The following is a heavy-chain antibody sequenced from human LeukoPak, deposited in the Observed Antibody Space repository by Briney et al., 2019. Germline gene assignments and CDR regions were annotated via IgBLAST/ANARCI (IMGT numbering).Heavy chain of an antibody. D-gene: IGHD1-26*01. V-gene: IGHV4-59*01. CDR2: IYYSGST. CDR3: ASTKRFSGTYLYFDY. J-gene: IGHJ4*02. Sequence: SETLSLTCTVSGGSISSYYWSWIRQPPGKGLEWIGYIYYSGSTNYNPSLKSRVTISVDTSKNQFSLKLSSVTAADTAVYYCASTKRFSGTYLYFDYWGQGTLVTVSS. CDR1: GGSISSYY.